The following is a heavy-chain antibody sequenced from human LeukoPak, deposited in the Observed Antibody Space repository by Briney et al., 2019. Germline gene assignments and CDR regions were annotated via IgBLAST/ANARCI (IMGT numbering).Heavy chain of an antibody. CDR1: GFTLSSYA. V-gene: IGHV3-23*01. Sequence: GGSLRLSCAASGFTLSSYAMSWVRQAPGKGLEWVSAISGSADNTYYADSVKGRFTISRDNSKNTLYLQMNSLRAEDTAVYYCAKSTGTGDFDYWGQGTLVTVSS. J-gene: IGHJ4*02. CDR2: ISGSADNT. CDR3: AKSTGTGDFDY. D-gene: IGHD1-1*01.